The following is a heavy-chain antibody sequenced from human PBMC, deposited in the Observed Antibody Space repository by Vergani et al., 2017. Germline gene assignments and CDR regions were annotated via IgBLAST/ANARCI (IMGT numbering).Heavy chain of an antibody. CDR2: IYYSGST. J-gene: IGHJ5*02. Sequence: QLQLQESGPGLVKPSETLSLTCTVSGGSISSGGYYWGWIRQPPGKGLEWFGNIYYSGSTYYNPSLESRVTISVDTSKNQFSLKLNSVTATDTAVYYCARHPSMRGSSSHRWFDPWGQGILVIVSS. CDR3: ARHPSMRGSSSHRWFDP. CDR1: GGSISSGGYY. V-gene: IGHV4-39*01. D-gene: IGHD6-6*01.